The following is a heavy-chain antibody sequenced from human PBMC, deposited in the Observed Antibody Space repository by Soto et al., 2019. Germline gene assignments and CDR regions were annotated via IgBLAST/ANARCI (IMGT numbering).Heavy chain of an antibody. CDR1: EFTLRNDA. Sequence: GGSLRRSCAASEFTLRNDAMSWVRQAPGKGLEWVSTISDRGGDTYYADSVKGRFTISRDNSKNTLYLQMDSLRAEDTAVYYCARDGVGDTVFFGYLDYWGQGALVTVSS. D-gene: IGHD1-26*01. V-gene: IGHV3-23*01. J-gene: IGHJ4*02. CDR3: ARDGVGDTVFFGYLDY. CDR2: ISDRGGDT.